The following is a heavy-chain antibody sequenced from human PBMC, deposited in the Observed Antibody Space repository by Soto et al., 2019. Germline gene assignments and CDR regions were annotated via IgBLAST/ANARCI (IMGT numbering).Heavy chain of an antibody. D-gene: IGHD2-2*02. CDR1: GGSISSYY. J-gene: IGHJ6*02. CDR3: ARGGGGVVVVPAAISPPPIYYYGMDV. CDR2: IYYSGST. V-gene: IGHV4-59*01. Sequence: QVQLQESGPGLVKPSETLSLTCTVSGGSISSYYWSWIRQPPGKGLEWIGYIYYSGSTNYNPSLKGRVTKSVETSKNQFPRKRSSVTAADTAVYYWARGGGGVVVVPAAISPPPIYYYGMDVWGQGTTVTVSS.